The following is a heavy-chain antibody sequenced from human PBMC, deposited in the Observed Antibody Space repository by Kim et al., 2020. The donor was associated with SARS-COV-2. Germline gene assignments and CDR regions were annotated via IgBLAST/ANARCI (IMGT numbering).Heavy chain of an antibody. CDR3: ARDRLFYGMDV. Sequence: KMQGRVTINRDTSAGIAYMELSSLSSEDTAVYYCARDRLFYGMDVWGQGTTVTVSS. J-gene: IGHJ6*02. V-gene: IGHV1-3*01.